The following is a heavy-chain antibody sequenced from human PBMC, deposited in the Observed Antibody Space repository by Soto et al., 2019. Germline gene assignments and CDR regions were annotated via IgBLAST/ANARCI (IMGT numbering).Heavy chain of an antibody. CDR1: PITFSSYG. J-gene: IGHJ6*02. V-gene: IGHV3-30*18. Sequence: PCGSLRLPCSPAPITFSSYGMHWVRQTRDKGLGWVAVISYDGSNKYYADSVKGRFTIFRDNSMNTLYLQMNSLRPEDTAVYYCANDRRWYAGGIFYYYYYGMDVWGQGTTVTVCS. CDR3: ANDRRWYAGGIFYYYYYGMDV. CDR2: ISYDGSNK. D-gene: IGHD6-13*01.